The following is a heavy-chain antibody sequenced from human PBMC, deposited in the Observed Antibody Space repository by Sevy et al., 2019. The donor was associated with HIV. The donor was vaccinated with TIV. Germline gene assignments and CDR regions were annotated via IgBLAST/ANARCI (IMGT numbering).Heavy chain of an antibody. J-gene: IGHJ6*02. CDR1: GFTFSSYG. Sequence: GGSLRLSCAASGFTFSSYGMRWVRQAPGKGLEWVAVIWYDGSNKYYADSVKGRFTISRDNSKNTFHLQMSSLRLEDTGVYYCARGLAALPGYYYGMDVWGQGTTVTVSS. V-gene: IGHV3-33*01. D-gene: IGHD6-6*01. CDR3: ARGLAALPGYYYGMDV. CDR2: IWYDGSNK.